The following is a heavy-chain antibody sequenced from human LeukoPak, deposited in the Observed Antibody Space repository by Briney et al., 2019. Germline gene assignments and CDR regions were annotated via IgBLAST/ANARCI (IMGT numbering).Heavy chain of an antibody. Sequence: GASVKVSCKPSGYTFTSFGISCVRQAPGQGLEWMGWIGAYNGDTNYAQKFQGRVTMTTDTSTSTAYMDLRSLRSDDTAVYYCTRDHCRGDNCPSFDYWGQGTLVTVSS. CDR2: IGAYNGDT. D-gene: IGHD2-15*01. J-gene: IGHJ4*02. CDR3: TRDHCRGDNCPSFDY. CDR1: GYTFTSFG. V-gene: IGHV1-18*04.